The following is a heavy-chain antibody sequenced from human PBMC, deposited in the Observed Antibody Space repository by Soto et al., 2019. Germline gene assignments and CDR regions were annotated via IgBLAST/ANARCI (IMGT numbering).Heavy chain of an antibody. CDR3: ARLMVRGVFDY. CDR1: GGSISSSSYY. J-gene: IGHJ4*02. D-gene: IGHD3-10*01. Sequence: QLQLQESGPGLVKPSETLSLTCTVSGGSISSSSYYWGWIRQPPGKGLEWIGSIYYSGSTYYNPSLKSRVTISVDTSKNQFSLKLSSVTAADTAVYYCARLMVRGVFDYWGQGTLVTVSS. CDR2: IYYSGST. V-gene: IGHV4-39*01.